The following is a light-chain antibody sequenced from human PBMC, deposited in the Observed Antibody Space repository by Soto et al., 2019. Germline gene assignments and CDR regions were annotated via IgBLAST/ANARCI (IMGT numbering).Light chain of an antibody. CDR2: GAS. CDR1: QSLSSN. J-gene: IGKJ3*01. V-gene: IGKV3-15*01. CDR3: QQYNNWPPLT. Sequence: EIVMTQSPATLSVSPGERATISCRASQSLSSNLAWYQHKPGQAPRLLIYGASTRATGIPARFSGSGSGTEFTLTINSLQSEDFAVYYCQQYNNWPPLTFGPGTKVDIK.